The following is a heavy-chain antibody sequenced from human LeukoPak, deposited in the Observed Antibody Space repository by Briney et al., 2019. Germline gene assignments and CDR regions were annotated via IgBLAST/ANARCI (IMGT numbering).Heavy chain of an antibody. V-gene: IGHV3-23*01. CDR2: IGGNGGST. CDR1: RFTFSNYA. J-gene: IGHJ2*01. Sequence: GGSLRLSCAASRFTFSNYAMSWVRQAPGKGLEWVSAIGGNGGSTYYADSVKGRFTISRDNSKDTLYPQMNSLRAEDTAVYYCARVILMVYVTYRYFDLWGRGTLVTVSS. D-gene: IGHD2-8*01. CDR3: ARVILMVYVTYRYFDL.